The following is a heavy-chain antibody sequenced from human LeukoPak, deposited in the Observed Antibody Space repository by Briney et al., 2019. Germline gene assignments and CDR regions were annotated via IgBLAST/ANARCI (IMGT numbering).Heavy chain of an antibody. CDR1: GFTLGHYY. V-gene: IGHV3-11*01. D-gene: IGHD2-2*01. CDR2: ISSSGSTI. Sequence: PGGSLRLSCAASGFTLGHYYMSWIRQAPGKGLEWVSYISSSGSTIYYADSVKGRFTISRDNAKNSLYLQMNSLRAEDTAVYYCARVLGYCSSNSCSGGWFDPWGQGTLVTVSS. CDR3: ARVLGYCSSNSCSGGWFDP. J-gene: IGHJ5*02.